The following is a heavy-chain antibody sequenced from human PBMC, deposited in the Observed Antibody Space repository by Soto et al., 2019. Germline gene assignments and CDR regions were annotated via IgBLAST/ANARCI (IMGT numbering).Heavy chain of an antibody. CDR3: ARDGIAAAGHKDSYYYYYGMDV. D-gene: IGHD6-13*01. CDR2: IYYSGST. Sequence: SETLSLTCTVSGGSISSYYWSWIRQPPGKGLEWIGYIYYSGSTNYNPSLKSRVTISVDTSKNQFSLKLSSVTAADTAVYYCARDGIAAAGHKDSYYYYYGMDVWGQGTTVTVSS. V-gene: IGHV4-59*01. J-gene: IGHJ6*02. CDR1: GGSISSYY.